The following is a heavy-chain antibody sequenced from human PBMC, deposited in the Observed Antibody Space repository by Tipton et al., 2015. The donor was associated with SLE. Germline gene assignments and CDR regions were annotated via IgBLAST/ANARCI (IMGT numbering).Heavy chain of an antibody. V-gene: IGHV4-61*09. J-gene: IGHJ4*02. D-gene: IGHD6-13*01. CDR2: IYTSGST. CDR1: GGSISSGSYY. Sequence: TLSLTCTVSGGSISSGSYYWSWIRQPAGKGLEWIGYIYTSGSTNYNPSLKSRVTISVDTSKNQFSLKLSSVTAADTAVYYCARERGSSSWYGGYYFDYWGQGTLVTVSS. CDR3: ARERGSSSWYGGYYFDY.